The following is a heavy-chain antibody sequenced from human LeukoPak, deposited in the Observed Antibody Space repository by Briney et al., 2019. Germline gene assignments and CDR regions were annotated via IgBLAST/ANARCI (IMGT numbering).Heavy chain of an antibody. CDR3: TTATPPPYSSGWYDFDY. Sequence: GGSLRLSCAASGFTFSNAWMSWVRQAPRKGLEWVGRIKSKTDGGTTDYAAPVKGRFTISRDDSKNTLYLQMNSLKTEDTAVYYCTTATPPPYSSGWYDFDYWGQGTLVTVSS. V-gene: IGHV3-15*01. J-gene: IGHJ4*02. D-gene: IGHD6-19*01. CDR2: IKSKTDGGTT. CDR1: GFTFSNAW.